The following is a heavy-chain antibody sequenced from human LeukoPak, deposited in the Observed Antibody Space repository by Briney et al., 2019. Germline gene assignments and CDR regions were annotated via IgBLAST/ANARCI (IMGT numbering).Heavy chain of an antibody. J-gene: IGHJ4*02. Sequence: ASVKVSCKASGGTFSSYAINWVRQAPGQGLEWMGGIIPIFGAANYAQKFQDRVTITADESTSTAYMELSSLRSEDTAIYYCASRLYCSNTRCRNFPFAYWGQGTLVTVSS. V-gene: IGHV1-69*01. D-gene: IGHD2-2*01. CDR1: GGTFSSYA. CDR2: IIPIFGAA. CDR3: ASRLYCSNTRCRNFPFAY.